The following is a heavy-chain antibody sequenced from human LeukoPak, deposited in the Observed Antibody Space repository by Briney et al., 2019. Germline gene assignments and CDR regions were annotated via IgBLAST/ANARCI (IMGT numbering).Heavy chain of an antibody. Sequence: PSETLSLTCAVYGGSFSGYYWSWIRQPPGKGLEWIGEINHSGRTNYNPPLKSRVTLSVDTSKNQFSLKLSSVTAADTAVYYCARHPLKWFGELWNAFDIWGQGTMVTVSS. J-gene: IGHJ3*02. CDR2: INHSGRT. CDR1: GGSFSGYY. D-gene: IGHD3-10*01. CDR3: ARHPLKWFGELWNAFDI. V-gene: IGHV4-34*01.